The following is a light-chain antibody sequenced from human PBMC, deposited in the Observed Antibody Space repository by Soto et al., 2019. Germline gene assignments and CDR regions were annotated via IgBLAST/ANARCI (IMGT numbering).Light chain of an antibody. V-gene: IGKV3D-15*01. CDR3: LQYHYWWT. J-gene: IGKJ1*01. Sequence: IVLTQSPATLSLSPGERATLSCRASQSVSSYLAWYQQKPGQAPRLLIYDASNRATGIPARFSGSGSGTEFTLTISGLQSDDFAVYYCLQYHYWWTFGQGTKVDI. CDR1: QSVSSY. CDR2: DAS.